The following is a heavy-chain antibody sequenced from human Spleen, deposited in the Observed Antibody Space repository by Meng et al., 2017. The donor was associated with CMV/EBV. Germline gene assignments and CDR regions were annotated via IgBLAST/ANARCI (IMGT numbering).Heavy chain of an antibody. Sequence: TVCGGSISRGDYYWSWIRQYPGKGLEWIGNIYYSGSTYYNPSLKSRVTISIDTSKNQFSVKLTSVTAADTALYYCARYRGSGEGWFDPWGQGTLVTVSS. CDR1: GGSISRGDYY. CDR3: ARYRGSGEGWFDP. CDR2: IYYSGST. V-gene: IGHV4-31*02. J-gene: IGHJ5*02. D-gene: IGHD2-21*01.